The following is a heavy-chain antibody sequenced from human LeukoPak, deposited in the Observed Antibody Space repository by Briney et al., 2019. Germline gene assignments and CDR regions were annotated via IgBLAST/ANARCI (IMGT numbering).Heavy chain of an antibody. J-gene: IGHJ5*02. V-gene: IGHV4-59*12. CDR1: GDSFSSYY. CDR2: IYYSGNT. D-gene: IGHD2-15*01. CDR3: ARGYCSGGSCLRSGGSYNLFDP. Sequence: SETLSLTCTVSGDSFSSYYWSWIRQPPGKGLEWIAYIYYSGNTNYNPSLKSRVTISVDTSKNQFSLKLSSVTAADTAVYYCARGYCSGGSCLRSGGSYNLFDPWGQGTLATVSS.